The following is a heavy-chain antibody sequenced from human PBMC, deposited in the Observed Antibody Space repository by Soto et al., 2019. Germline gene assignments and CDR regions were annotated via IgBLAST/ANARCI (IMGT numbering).Heavy chain of an antibody. CDR3: ARDRGSQNWYFGV. V-gene: IGHV1-69*01. CDR1: GDIFSSYP. Sequence: QVQLVQSGAEVKKPGSSVKVSCKASGDIFSSYPFSWVRQAPGRGLEWMGGIVPLLGTADYAQKFQDRVTITADDSTSTVYMELSSLRSDDTAVYYCARDRGSQNWYFGVWGRGTLVSVSS. CDR2: IVPLLGTA. D-gene: IGHD3-10*01. J-gene: IGHJ2*01.